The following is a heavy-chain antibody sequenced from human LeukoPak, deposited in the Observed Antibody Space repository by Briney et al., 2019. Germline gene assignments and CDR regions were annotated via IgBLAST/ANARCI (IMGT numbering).Heavy chain of an antibody. V-gene: IGHV1-18*01. J-gene: IGHJ5*02. CDR3: ARVKRNLGFDP. Sequence: ASVKVSCKASGYTFTSYGISWVRQAPGQGLGWMGWISAYNGNTNYAQKLQGRVTMTTDTSTSTVYMELSSLRSEDTAVYYCARVKRNLGFDPWGQGTLVTVSS. CDR1: GYTFTSYG. D-gene: IGHD1-14*01. CDR2: ISAYNGNT.